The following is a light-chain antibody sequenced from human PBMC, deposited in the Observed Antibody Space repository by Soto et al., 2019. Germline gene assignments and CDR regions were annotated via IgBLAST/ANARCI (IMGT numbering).Light chain of an antibody. J-gene: IGKJ4*02. CDR1: QSVLYSSNNEDY. CDR3: QQYYTFPFT. V-gene: IGKV4-1*01. CDR2: WAS. Sequence: DIVMTQSPDSLAVSLGERATINCKSSQSVLYSSNNEDYLAWYQQRPGQPPKLLIYWASTRESGVPDRFSGSGSGADFTLTIRSLQAEDVAVYYCQQYYTFPFTFGGGTKVEIK.